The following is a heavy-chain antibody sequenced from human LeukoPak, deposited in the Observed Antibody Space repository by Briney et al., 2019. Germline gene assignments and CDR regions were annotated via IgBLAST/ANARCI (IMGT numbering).Heavy chain of an antibody. J-gene: IGHJ6*02. V-gene: IGHV3-30*18. CDR1: GFTFNSYG. CDR2: ISYGGSNK. CDR3: AKDQGPAAMYYYGMDV. Sequence: PGRSLRLSCAASGFTFNSYGVHWVRQAPGKGLEWVAVISYGGSNKYYADSVKGRFTISRDNSKNTLYLQMNSLRAEDTAVYYCAKDQGPAAMYYYGMDVWGQGTTVTVSS. D-gene: IGHD2-2*01.